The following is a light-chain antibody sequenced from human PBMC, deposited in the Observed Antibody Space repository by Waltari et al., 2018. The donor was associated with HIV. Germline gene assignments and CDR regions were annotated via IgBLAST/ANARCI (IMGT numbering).Light chain of an antibody. CDR3: ASYTSNHTLV. CDR1: LRAFGISSL. J-gene: IGLJ3*02. Sequence: HSALTQPASVSASPGQSLTISCTGTLRAFGISSLVSWYQQRPGKVPRLLIYEVISRPSGVSNRFSGSKSGNTASLSISALQAEDEADYYCASYTSNHTLVFGGGTKVTVL. V-gene: IGLV2-14*01. CDR2: EVI.